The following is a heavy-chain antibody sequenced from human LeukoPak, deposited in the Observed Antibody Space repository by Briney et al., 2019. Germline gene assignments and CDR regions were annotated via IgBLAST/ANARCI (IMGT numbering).Heavy chain of an antibody. CDR1: GGSISSYY. D-gene: IGHD3-22*01. CDR2: IYYSGST. Sequence: SETLSLTCTVSGGSISSYYWSWIRQPPGKGLEWIGDIYYSGSTNYNPSLKNRVTISVDTSKNQFSLKLSSVTAADTAVYYCARDGRISGYYYYTDAFDIWGQGTMVTVSS. V-gene: IGHV4-59*01. J-gene: IGHJ3*02. CDR3: ARDGRISGYYYYTDAFDI.